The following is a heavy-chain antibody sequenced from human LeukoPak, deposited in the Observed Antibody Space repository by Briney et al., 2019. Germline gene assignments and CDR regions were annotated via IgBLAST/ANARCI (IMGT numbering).Heavy chain of an antibody. CDR1: GFTFSSYS. D-gene: IGHD4-11*01. V-gene: IGHV3-48*02. CDR3: ARQPYSNYVGWFDP. CDR2: ISSSSSTI. Sequence: QPGGSLRLSCAASGFTFSSYSMTWVRQAPGKGLEWVSYISSSSSTIYYADSVKGRFTISRDNAKNSLYLQMNSLRDEDTAVYYCARQPYSNYVGWFDPWGQGTLVTVSS. J-gene: IGHJ5*02.